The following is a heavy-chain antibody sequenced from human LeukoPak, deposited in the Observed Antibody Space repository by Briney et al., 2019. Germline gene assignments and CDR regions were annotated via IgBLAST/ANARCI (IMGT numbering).Heavy chain of an antibody. D-gene: IGHD6-13*01. CDR1: GYTFTSHG. Sequence: ASVKVSCKASGYTFTSHGINWLRQAPGQGLEWMGWVSGYNGNTDYAQKFQGRVTMTRNTSISTAYMELSSLRSEDTAVYYCARNGQQLRHFQHWGQGTLVTVSS. V-gene: IGHV1-8*01. J-gene: IGHJ1*01. CDR3: ARNGQQLRHFQH. CDR2: VSGYNGNT.